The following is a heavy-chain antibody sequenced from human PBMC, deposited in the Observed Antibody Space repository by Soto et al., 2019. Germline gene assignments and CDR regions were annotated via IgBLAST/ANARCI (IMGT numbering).Heavy chain of an antibody. CDR3: ACGRASGSYYTLAL. D-gene: IGHD3-10*01. J-gene: IGHJ4*02. CDR2: INPNSGNI. V-gene: IGHV1-8*01. CDR1: GNTFTSYD. Sequence: DSLQVSCKASGNTFTSYDINWVRQATGHGLEWMGWINPNSGNIGYAQKFQGRVTMTRDTAIRTAYMEVSRLRSDDTAVYYCACGRASGSYYTLALRGKGNLVTVSS.